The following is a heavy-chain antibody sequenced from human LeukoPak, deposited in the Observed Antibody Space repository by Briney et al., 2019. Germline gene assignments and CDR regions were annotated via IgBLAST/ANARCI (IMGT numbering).Heavy chain of an antibody. J-gene: IGHJ6*03. CDR3: ARLAGSKYVRVYYYYYMDV. Sequence: PSETLSLTCAVYGGSFSGYYWSWIRQPPGKGLEWIGEINHSGSTNYNPSLKSRVTISVDTSKNQFSLKLSSVTAADTAVYYCARLAGSKYVRVYYYYYMDVWGKGTTVTVS. D-gene: IGHD4-11*01. V-gene: IGHV4-34*01. CDR1: GGSFSGYY. CDR2: INHSGST.